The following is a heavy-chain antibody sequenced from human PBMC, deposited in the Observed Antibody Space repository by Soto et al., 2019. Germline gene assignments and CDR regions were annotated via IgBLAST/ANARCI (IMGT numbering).Heavy chain of an antibody. CDR3: AKEGYFGYYYGMDL. CDR2: ISDSGGST. D-gene: IGHD3-9*01. CDR1: GFTFSSFA. Sequence: EMQLLESGGGLVQPGGSLRLSCAASGFTFSSFAMSWVRQAPGKGLEWVSSISDSGGSTYYADSVKGRFTISRDNSKNTLYLQRNSLRAEDTAVYFCAKEGYFGYYYGMDLWGQGTTVTVSS. V-gene: IGHV3-23*01. J-gene: IGHJ6*02.